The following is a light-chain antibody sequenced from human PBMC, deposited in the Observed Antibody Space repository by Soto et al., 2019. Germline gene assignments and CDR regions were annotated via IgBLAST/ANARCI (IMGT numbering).Light chain of an antibody. CDR1: RSLLKANGYTY. Sequence: DIVMTQSPLSLTVTPGEPASISCRSSRSLLKANGYTYFHWFLQKPGQSPQLLIYLGYNRAPGVADRFSGSGSGTDFTLKISRVEAEDVGVYYRKQSLESRTFGQGTKVEIK. J-gene: IGKJ1*01. CDR3: KQSLESRT. V-gene: IGKV2-28*01. CDR2: LGY.